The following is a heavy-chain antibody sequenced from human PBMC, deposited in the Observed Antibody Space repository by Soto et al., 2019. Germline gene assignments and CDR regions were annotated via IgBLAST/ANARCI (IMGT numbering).Heavy chain of an antibody. J-gene: IGHJ4*02. Sequence: EVQVLESGGGLVQPGGSLRLSCAATGFTFSDFAMSWVRQAPGKGLEWVSRIYGGGNGPHYADSVKGRVTISRDNSKNQFYLQMNSLRAEDTAGYYCAKMEGMDPWAYSFDYWGQGTLVTVSS. CDR1: GFTFSDFA. CDR3: AKMEGMDPWAYSFDY. CDR2: IYGGGNGP. V-gene: IGHV3-23*01. D-gene: IGHD2-2*03.